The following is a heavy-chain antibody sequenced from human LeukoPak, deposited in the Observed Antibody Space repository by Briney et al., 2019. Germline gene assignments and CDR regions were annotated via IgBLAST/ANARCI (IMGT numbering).Heavy chain of an antibody. CDR1: GYTLTELS. Sequence: GASVKVSCKVSGYTLTELSMHWVRQAPGKGLEWMGGFEPEDGETIYAQKFQGRVTMTEDTSTDTAYMELSSLRSEDTAVYYCATPSYITMVRGVISLDYWGQGTLVTVSS. D-gene: IGHD3-10*01. CDR2: FEPEDGET. J-gene: IGHJ4*02. CDR3: ATPSYITMVRGVISLDY. V-gene: IGHV1-24*01.